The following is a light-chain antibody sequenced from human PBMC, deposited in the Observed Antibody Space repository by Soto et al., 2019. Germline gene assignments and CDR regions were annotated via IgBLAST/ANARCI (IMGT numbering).Light chain of an antibody. J-gene: IGLJ3*02. CDR3: AAWDDSLNGWV. CDR1: SSNIGSNT. CDR2: SNT. V-gene: IGLV1-44*01. Sequence: QSVLTQPPSASGTPGQRVTISCSGSSSNIGSNTVNWYQQLPGTAPKLLIYSNTQRPSGVPDRFSGSKSGTSASLDINGLQSEDEADYYCAAWDDSLNGWVFGGGTKLTVL.